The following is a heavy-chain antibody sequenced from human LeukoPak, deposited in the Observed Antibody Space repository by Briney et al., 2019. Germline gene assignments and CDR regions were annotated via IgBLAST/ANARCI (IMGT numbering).Heavy chain of an antibody. D-gene: IGHD3-10*01. CDR1: GGSISSGSYY. V-gene: IGHV4-61*02. J-gene: IGHJ5*02. Sequence: SQTLSLTCTVSGGSISSGSYYWSWIRQPAGKGLEWIGRIYTSGSTNYNPSLKSRVTISVDTSKNQFSLKLSSVTAADTAVYYCARLHPYYGSGSYYTPPLAPFDPWGQGTLVTVSS. CDR2: IYTSGST. CDR3: ARLHPYYGSGSYYTPPLAPFDP.